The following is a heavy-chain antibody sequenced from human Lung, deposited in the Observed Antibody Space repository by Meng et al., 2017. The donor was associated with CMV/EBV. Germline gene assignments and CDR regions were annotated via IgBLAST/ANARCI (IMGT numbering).Heavy chain of an antibody. CDR2: ININTGNP. Sequence: QVQLVQSGSELKKPGDSVKVSCQAAGYTFTSSSMNWVRHAPGQGLDWMGWININTGNPTYAQGFTGRFVFSLDASVSTAYLQIDSLKADDTAVYYCARGNGWRFDYWGQGTLVTVSS. V-gene: IGHV7-4-1*01. CDR1: GYTFTSSS. D-gene: IGHD6-19*01. J-gene: IGHJ4*02. CDR3: ARGNGWRFDY.